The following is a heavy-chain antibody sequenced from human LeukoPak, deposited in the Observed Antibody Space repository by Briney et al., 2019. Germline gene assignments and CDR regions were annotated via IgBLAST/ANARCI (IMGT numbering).Heavy chain of an antibody. V-gene: IGHV3-21*03. CDR1: GFTFSSYS. J-gene: IGHJ4*02. CDR3: ARAIMGYCSGGSCYVADY. CDR2: ISSSSSYI. Sequence: GGSLRLSCAASGFTFSSYSMNSVRQAPGKGLEWVSSISSSSSYIYYADSVKGRFTISRDNAKNSLYLQMKSLRAEDTAVYYCARAIMGYCSGGSCYVADYWGQGTLVSVSS. D-gene: IGHD2-15*01.